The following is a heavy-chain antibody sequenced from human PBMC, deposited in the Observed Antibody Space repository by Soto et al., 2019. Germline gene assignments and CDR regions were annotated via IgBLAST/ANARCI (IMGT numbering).Heavy chain of an antibody. Sequence: QLQLQESGPGLVKPSETLSLTCTVSGGSISSSSYYWGWIRQPPGKGLEWIGSIYYSGSTYYNPSLKSRVTISVDTSKNQFSLKLSSVTAADTAVYYCARQGTYYYGMDVWGQGTTVTVSS. CDR1: GGSISSSSYY. V-gene: IGHV4-39*01. CDR3: ARQGTYYYGMDV. CDR2: IYYSGST. J-gene: IGHJ6*02. D-gene: IGHD1-1*01.